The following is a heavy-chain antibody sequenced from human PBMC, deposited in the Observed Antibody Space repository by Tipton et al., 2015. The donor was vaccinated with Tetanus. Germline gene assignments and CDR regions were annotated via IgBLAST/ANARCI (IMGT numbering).Heavy chain of an antibody. CDR1: GYSFTSYW. Sequence: MQLVQSGAEVKKPGESLKISCKGSGYSFTSYWIGWVRQMTGKGLEWMGIIYPGDSDTRYSPSFQGQVTISADKSISTAYLQWSSLKASDTAMYYCARQPKTRYYGDYPEAWGQGTTVTVSS. V-gene: IGHV5-51*01. CDR3: ARQPKTRYYGDYPEA. D-gene: IGHD4-17*01. J-gene: IGHJ6*02. CDR2: IYPGDSDT.